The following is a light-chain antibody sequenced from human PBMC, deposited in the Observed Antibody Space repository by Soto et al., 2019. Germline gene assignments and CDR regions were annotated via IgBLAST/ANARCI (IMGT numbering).Light chain of an antibody. Sequence: IQITQAPSSLSASVGDRFTITCLASQSISNYLNWYQQKPGKAPKLLIYAASSLQGGVPSRFSGSGSGTDFTLTISSLQPEDFATYYCQPSHSSPITVGQGTRLDIK. CDR2: AAS. CDR3: QPSHSSPIT. J-gene: IGKJ5*01. CDR1: QSISNY. V-gene: IGKV1-39*01.